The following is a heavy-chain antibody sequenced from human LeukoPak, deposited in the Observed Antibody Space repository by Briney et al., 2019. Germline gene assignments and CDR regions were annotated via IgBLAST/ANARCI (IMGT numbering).Heavy chain of an antibody. V-gene: IGHV3-30*04. CDR3: ARDPLTDFWSGYYDY. CDR2: ISYDGSNK. J-gene: IGHJ4*02. CDR1: GFTFSSYA. Sequence: TGGSLRLSCAASGFTFSSYAMHWVRQAPGKGLEWVAVISYDGSNKYYADSMKGRFTISRDNSKNTLYLQMNSLRAEDTAVYYCARDPLTDFWSGYYDYWGQGTLVTVSS. D-gene: IGHD3-3*01.